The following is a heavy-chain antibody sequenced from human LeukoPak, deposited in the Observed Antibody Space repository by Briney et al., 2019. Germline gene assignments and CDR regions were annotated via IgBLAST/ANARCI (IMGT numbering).Heavy chain of an antibody. V-gene: IGHV3-7*01. CDR1: GFTVSSNY. J-gene: IGHJ3*02. Sequence: GGSLRLSCAASGFTVSSNYMSWVRQAPGKGLEWVANIKQDGSEKYYVDSVKGRFTISRDNAKNSLYLQMNSLRAEDTAVYYCARDPSGVLWFGELSSRDAFDIWGQGTMVTVSS. D-gene: IGHD3-10*01. CDR3: ARDPSGVLWFGELSSRDAFDI. CDR2: IKQDGSEK.